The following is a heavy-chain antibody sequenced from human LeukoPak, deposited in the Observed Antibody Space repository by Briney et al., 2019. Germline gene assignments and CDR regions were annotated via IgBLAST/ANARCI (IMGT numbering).Heavy chain of an antibody. V-gene: IGHV4-34*01. D-gene: IGHD1-26*01. J-gene: IGHJ3*02. CDR1: GGSFSGYY. Sequence: PSETLSLTCAVYGGSFSGYYWSWIRQPPGKGLEWIGEINHSGSTNYNPSLKSRVTISVDTSKNQFSLKLSSVTAADTAVYYCARDRVGAPGGGAFDIWGQGTMVTASS. CDR3: ARDRVGAPGGGAFDI. CDR2: INHSGST.